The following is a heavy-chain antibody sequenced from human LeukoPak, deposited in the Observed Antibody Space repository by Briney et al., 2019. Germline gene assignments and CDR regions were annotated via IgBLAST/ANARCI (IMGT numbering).Heavy chain of an antibody. CDR1: GHTLTELS. CDR2: ISGSGGST. J-gene: IGHJ4*02. Sequence: ASVKVSCKVSGHTLTELSMHWVRQAPGKGLEWVSAISGSGGSTYYADSVKGRFTISRDNSKNTLYLQMNSLRAEDTAVYYCARWYTHRYYDCWGQGTLVTVSS. V-gene: IGHV3-23*01. D-gene: IGHD2-8*01. CDR3: ARWYTHRYYDC.